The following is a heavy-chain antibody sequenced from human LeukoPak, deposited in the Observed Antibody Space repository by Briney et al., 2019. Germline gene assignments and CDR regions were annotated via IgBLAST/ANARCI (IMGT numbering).Heavy chain of an antibody. D-gene: IGHD1-26*01. CDR3: ATTVSVPNWFDP. CDR1: GGSISSGSYY. J-gene: IGHJ5*02. Sequence: KTSQTLSLTCTVSGGSISSGSYYWSWIRQPAGKGLEWIGRIYTSGSTNYNPSLKSRVTISVDTSKNQFSLKLSSVTAAGTAVYYCATTVSVPNWFDPWGQGTLVTVSS. CDR2: IYTSGST. V-gene: IGHV4-61*02.